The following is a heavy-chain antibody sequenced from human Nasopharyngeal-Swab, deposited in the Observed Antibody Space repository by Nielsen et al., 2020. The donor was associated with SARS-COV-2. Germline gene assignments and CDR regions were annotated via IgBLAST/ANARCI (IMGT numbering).Heavy chain of an antibody. D-gene: IGHD6-19*01. CDR3: ARAVAGTYYYYGMDV. J-gene: IGHJ6*02. CDR2: IYPGDSDI. V-gene: IGHV5-51*01. Sequence: WIRQPPGKGLEWMGIIYPGDSDIRYSPSFQGQVTISADKSISTAYLQWSTLKASDTAMYYCARAVAGTYYYYGMDVWGQGTTVTVSS.